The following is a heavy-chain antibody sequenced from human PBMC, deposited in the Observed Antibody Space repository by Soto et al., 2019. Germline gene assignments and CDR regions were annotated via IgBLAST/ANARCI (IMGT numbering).Heavy chain of an antibody. V-gene: IGHV4-59*01. CDR1: GGSISSYY. D-gene: IGHD5-18*01. Sequence: QVQLQESGPGLVKPSETRSLTCTVSGGSISSYYWSWIRQPPGKGLEWIGYIYYSGSTNYNPSLKSRVTISVDTSKNQFSLKLSSVTAADTAVYYCARDKGCHSYGYDFDYWGQGTLVTVSS. J-gene: IGHJ4*02. CDR3: ARDKGCHSYGYDFDY. CDR2: IYYSGST.